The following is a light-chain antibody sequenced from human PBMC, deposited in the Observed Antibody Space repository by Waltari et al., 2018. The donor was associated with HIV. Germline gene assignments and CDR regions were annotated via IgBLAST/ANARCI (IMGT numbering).Light chain of an antibody. CDR1: SSDVGSYNL. J-gene: IGLJ1*01. Sequence: QSALTQPASVSGSPRQSITISCTGTSSDVGSYNLVSLYQQHPGKAPKLMIYEVSKRPSGVSNRFSGSKSGNTASLTISGLQAEDEADYYCCSYAGSSTPYVFGTGTKVTVL. CDR3: CSYAGSSTPYV. V-gene: IGLV2-23*02. CDR2: EVS.